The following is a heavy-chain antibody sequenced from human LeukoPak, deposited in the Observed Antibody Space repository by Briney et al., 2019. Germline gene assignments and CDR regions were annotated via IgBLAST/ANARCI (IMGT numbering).Heavy chain of an antibody. CDR1: GGSFSGYY. J-gene: IGHJ4*02. CDR3: ARANLTHTYYFDY. D-gene: IGHD4/OR15-4a*01. V-gene: IGHV4-34*01. Sequence: SETLSLTCAVYGGSFSGYYWTWTRQPPGNGLEWIAEINHSGSTNYNPSLKSRVTISVDTSKNQFSLKLSSVTAADTAVYYCARANLTHTYYFDYWGQGTLVTVSS. CDR2: INHSGST.